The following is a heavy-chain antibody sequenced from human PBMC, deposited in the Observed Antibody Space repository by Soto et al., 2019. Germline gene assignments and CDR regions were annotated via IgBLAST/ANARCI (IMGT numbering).Heavy chain of an antibody. CDR3: ARDETYYYGSGPV. Sequence: EVQLVESGGGLVQPGGSLRLSCAASGFTFSSYRMSWVRQAPGKGLEWVAIIKQDGSEKYYVDSVKGRFTISRDNAKNSLFLQMNSLRVEDTAVYYCARDETYYYGSGPVGGPGTLVTVSS. CDR2: IKQDGSEK. D-gene: IGHD3-10*01. V-gene: IGHV3-7*01. CDR1: GFTFSSYR. J-gene: IGHJ4*02.